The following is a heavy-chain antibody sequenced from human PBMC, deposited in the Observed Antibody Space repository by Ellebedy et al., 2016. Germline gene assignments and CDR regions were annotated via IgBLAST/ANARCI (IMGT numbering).Heavy chain of an antibody. CDR3: AKGVSWTRTYGMDV. CDR2: ISSSGSTI. V-gene: IGHV3-11*01. CDR1: GFTFSDYY. J-gene: IGHJ6*02. D-gene: IGHD1-7*01. Sequence: GGSLRLSCAASGFTFSDYYMSWIRQAPGKGLEWVSYISSSGSTIYYADSVKGRFTISRDNAKNSLYLQMNSLRAEDTALYYCAKGVSWTRTYGMDVWGQGTTVTVSS.